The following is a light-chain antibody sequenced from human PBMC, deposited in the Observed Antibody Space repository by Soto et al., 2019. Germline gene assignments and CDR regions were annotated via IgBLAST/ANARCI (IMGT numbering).Light chain of an antibody. V-gene: IGLV1-51*01. CDR3: GSWDSSLSAYV. Sequence: VLTQPPSVSAAPGQKVTISCSGSSSNIGGNSVSWYQQLPGTAPKLLIYDDNKRPSGIPGRFSGSKSGTSATLGITGFQTGDEADYYCGSWDSSLSAYVFGTGTKVTVL. CDR1: SSNIGGNS. J-gene: IGLJ1*01. CDR2: DDN.